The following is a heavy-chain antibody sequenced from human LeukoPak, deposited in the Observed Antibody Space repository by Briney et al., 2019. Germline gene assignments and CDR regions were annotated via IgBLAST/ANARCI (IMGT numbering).Heavy chain of an antibody. D-gene: IGHD3-22*01. J-gene: IGHJ5*02. CDR2: IIPIFGTA. CDR3: ARRLDYYDSSGYYLS. V-gene: IGHV1-69*13. Sequence: ASVKVSCKASGGTFSSYAISWVRQAPGQGLEWMGGIIPIFGTANYAQKFQGRVTITADESTSTAYMELSSLRSEDTAVYYCARRLDYYDSSGYYLSWGQGTLVTVSS. CDR1: GGTFSSYA.